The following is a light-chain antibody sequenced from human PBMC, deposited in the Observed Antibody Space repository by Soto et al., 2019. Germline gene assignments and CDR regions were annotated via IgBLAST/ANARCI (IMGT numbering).Light chain of an antibody. J-gene: IGKJ5*01. CDR2: DAS. CDR3: QQRSDWPIT. CDR1: QSVSRY. V-gene: IGKV3-11*01. Sequence: EVVLTQSPATLSLSPGERATLSCRASQSVSRYLAWYQQKPGQAPRLLIFDASNRATGIPARFSASGSGTDXTXXISXXESXXSAVYYCQQRSDWPITFGQGTRLDIK.